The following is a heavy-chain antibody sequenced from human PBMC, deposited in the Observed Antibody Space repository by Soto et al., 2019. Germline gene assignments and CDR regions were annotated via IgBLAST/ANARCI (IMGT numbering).Heavy chain of an antibody. CDR1: GYSISSGYY. V-gene: IGHV4-38-2*01. D-gene: IGHD6-13*01. CDR3: VRHSGKIESSVGPRSFDY. Sequence: SETLSLTCAVSGYSISSGYYWGWIRQPPGKGLEWIGSIYHSGSTYYNPSLKSRVTISVDTSKNQFSLQWSSLKASDTAMYYCVRHSGKIESSVGPRSFDYWGQGTLVTVSS. CDR2: IYHSGST. J-gene: IGHJ4*02.